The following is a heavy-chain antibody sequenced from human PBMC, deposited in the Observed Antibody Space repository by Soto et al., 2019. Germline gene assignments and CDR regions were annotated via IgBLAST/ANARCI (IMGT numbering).Heavy chain of an antibody. CDR2: ISYDGSRK. D-gene: IGHD6-13*01. V-gene: IGHV3-30*18. Sequence: PGGSLRVSCAASGLTFSNYIMQRVRQAPGRGLDWVAVISYDGSRKFYSASEGRLTISRDNSKNTGYLQMNSLRAEDPAVYYCKNGRRQQPPIDWGQVTVVTVFS. J-gene: IGHJ4*02. CDR1: GLTFSNYI. CDR3: KNGRRQQPPID.